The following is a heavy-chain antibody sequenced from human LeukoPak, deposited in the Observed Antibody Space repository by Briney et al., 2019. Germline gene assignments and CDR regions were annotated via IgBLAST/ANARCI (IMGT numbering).Heavy chain of an antibody. CDR3: ARDNCSGGSCYSPFDY. D-gene: IGHD2-15*01. V-gene: IGHV3-7*01. Sequence: GGSLRLSCAASGFTFSSYWMSWVRQAPGKGLEWVANIKQDGGEKYYVDSVKGRFTISRDNAKNSLYLQMNSLRAEETAVYYCARDNCSGGSCYSPFDYWGQGTLVTVSS. CDR1: GFTFSSYW. CDR2: IKQDGGEK. J-gene: IGHJ4*02.